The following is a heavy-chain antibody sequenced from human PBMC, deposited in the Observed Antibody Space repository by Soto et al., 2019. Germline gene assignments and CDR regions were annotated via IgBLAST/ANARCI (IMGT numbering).Heavy chain of an antibody. D-gene: IGHD3-3*01. CDR2: IIPMYRTT. CDR3: ARDLLPYHIFWSNYPSAEHCFEH. CDR1: GGAFYDYS. V-gene: IGHV1-69*13. J-gene: IGHJ4*02. Sequence: SVKVSCKASGGAFYDYSYAWVRQTPGQGLEWMGGIIPMYRTTNYAQKFQGRVTLTADESTDTTYMHLSSLTSEDAAVYYCARDLLPYHIFWSNYPSAEHCFEHWGLGTLVSVSS.